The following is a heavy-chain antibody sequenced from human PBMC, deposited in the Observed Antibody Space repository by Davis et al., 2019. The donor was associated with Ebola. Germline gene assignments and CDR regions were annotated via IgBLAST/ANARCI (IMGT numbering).Heavy chain of an antibody. J-gene: IGHJ1*01. V-gene: IGHV3-30*03. CDR3: ASGAYSSSSPWEYFQH. CDR2: ISYDGSNK. D-gene: IGHD6-6*01. Sequence: GESLKISCEASGFTFSSYGMHWVRQAPGKGLEWVAVISYDGSNKYYADSVKGRFTISRDNSKNTLYLQMTSLRAEDTAVYYCASGAYSSSSPWEYFQHWGQGTLVTVSS. CDR1: GFTFSSYG.